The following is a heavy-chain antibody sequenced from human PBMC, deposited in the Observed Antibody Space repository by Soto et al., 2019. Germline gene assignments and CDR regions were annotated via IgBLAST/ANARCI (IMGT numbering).Heavy chain of an antibody. CDR1: GGSIIKYY. J-gene: IGHJ4*02. Sequence: SETLWLTGTVPGGSIIKYYWIWIRHPPGKGLEWTGYIYYSGSTDYNPSLKSRVTISVATSKNQGSLQLSSVPAADTAVYYCAGGVYDSSGYYGYYFDYWGQGTLVTVSS. D-gene: IGHD3-22*01. V-gene: IGHV4-59*01. CDR3: AGGVYDSSGYYGYYFDY. CDR2: IYYSGST.